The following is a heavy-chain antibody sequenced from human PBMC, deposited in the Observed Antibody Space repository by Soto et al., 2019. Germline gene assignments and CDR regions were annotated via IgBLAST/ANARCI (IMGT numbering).Heavy chain of an antibody. V-gene: IGHV4-34*01. CDR3: ARSEEGTH. D-gene: IGHD1-1*01. J-gene: IGHJ4*02. CDR2: INYSGNT. CDR1: VGSFSGYY. Sequence: ASETLSLTCSVYVGSFSGYYWSWIRQPPGKGLEWIGEINYSGNTNYNPSLKSRVTISVDTSKNQFSLKLSSVTAADTAVYYCARSEEGTHWGQGTLVTVSS.